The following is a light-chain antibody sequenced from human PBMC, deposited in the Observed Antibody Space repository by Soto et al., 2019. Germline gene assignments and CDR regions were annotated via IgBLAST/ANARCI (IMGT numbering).Light chain of an antibody. Sequence: QSVLTQPPSVSGAPGQRDTISCTGSSSNIGAGYDVHWYQQLPGTAPKLLIYGNSNRPSGVPDRFSGSKSGTSASLAITGLQAEDEADYYCQSYDSSLSGVVCGGGTKLTVL. J-gene: IGLJ2*01. V-gene: IGLV1-40*01. CDR3: QSYDSSLSGVV. CDR1: SSNIGAGYD. CDR2: GNS.